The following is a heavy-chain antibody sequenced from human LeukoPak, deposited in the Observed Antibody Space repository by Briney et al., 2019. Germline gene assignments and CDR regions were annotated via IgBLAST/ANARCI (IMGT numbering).Heavy chain of an antibody. V-gene: IGHV4-34*01. CDR1: GGSFSGYY. J-gene: IGHJ4*02. CDR3: ARGSLYYDSGRPDY. Sequence: SETLSLTCAVYGGSFSGYYWSWIRQPPGKGLEWIGEINHSGSTNYNPPLKSRVTISVDTSNNQFSLKMSSVTAADTAVYYCARGSLYYDSGRPDYWGQGTLVTVSS. D-gene: IGHD3-22*01. CDR2: INHSGST.